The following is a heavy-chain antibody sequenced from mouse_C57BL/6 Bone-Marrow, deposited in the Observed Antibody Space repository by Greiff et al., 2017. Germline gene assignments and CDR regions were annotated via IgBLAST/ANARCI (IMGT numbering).Heavy chain of an antibody. V-gene: IGHV5-16*01. D-gene: IGHD2-3*01. J-gene: IGHJ4*01. CDR3: AREDGYYAMDY. CDR1: GFTFSDYY. CDR2: INYDGSST. Sequence: EVQRVESEGGLVQPGSSMKLSCTASGFTFSDYYLAWVRQVPEKGLEWVANINYDGSSTYYLDSLKSRFIISRDNAKNILYLQMSSLKSEDTATYYCAREDGYYAMDYWGQGTSVTVSS.